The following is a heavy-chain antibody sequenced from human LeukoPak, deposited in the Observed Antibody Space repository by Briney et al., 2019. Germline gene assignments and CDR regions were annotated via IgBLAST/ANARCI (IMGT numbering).Heavy chain of an antibody. Sequence: PSETLSLTCTVSGGSINNYYWSWVRQPPGKGLEWIGYIYYTGSTNYNPSLKSRVTMSVDTSKNQFSLKLSSVTAADTAVFYCARFLKPTAMFALDIWGQGTMVTVSS. D-gene: IGHD2-2*01. CDR1: GGSINNYY. V-gene: IGHV4-59*01. CDR3: ARFLKPTAMFALDI. J-gene: IGHJ3*02. CDR2: IYYTGST.